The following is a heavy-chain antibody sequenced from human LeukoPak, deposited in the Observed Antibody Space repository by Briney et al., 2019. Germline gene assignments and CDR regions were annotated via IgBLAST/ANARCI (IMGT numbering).Heavy chain of an antibody. CDR2: INPNSGAT. J-gene: IGHJ4*02. CDR3: VRDLMTTQTWDFDY. CDR1: GYTFSSYY. Sequence: ASVKVSCKSSGYTFSSYYIHWVRQAPGQGLEWMAWINPNSGATNYAQRFQGRVTVTRDTSISTAYMELSSLESDDTAMYYCVRDLMTTQTWDFDYWGQGTLVSVSS. D-gene: IGHD3-16*01. V-gene: IGHV1-2*02.